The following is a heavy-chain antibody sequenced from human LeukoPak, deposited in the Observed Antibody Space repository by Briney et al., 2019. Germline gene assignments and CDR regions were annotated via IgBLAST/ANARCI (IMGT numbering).Heavy chain of an antibody. CDR1: GFTFSSYE. V-gene: IGHV3-48*03. Sequence: GGSLRLSCAASGFTFSSYEMNWVRQAPGKRLEWVSYISSSGSTIYYADSVKGRFTISRDNAKNSLYLQMNSLRAEDTAVYYCARDRILWFGELFYYGMDVWGKGTTVTVSS. J-gene: IGHJ6*04. CDR3: ARDRILWFGELFYYGMDV. CDR2: ISSSGSTI. D-gene: IGHD3-10*01.